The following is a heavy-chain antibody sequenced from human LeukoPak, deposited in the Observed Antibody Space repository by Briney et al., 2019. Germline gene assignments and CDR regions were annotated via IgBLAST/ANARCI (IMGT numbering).Heavy chain of an antibody. V-gene: IGHV4-59*12. CDR2: IYYSGST. CDR1: GGSISSYY. Sequence: SETLSLTCSVSGGSISSYYWSWIRQPPGKGLEWIGYIYYSGSTNYNPSLKSRVTISVDTSKNQFSLKLSSVTAADTAVYYCARDGVVVAATPVDYWGQGTLVTVSS. CDR3: ARDGVVVAATPVDY. J-gene: IGHJ4*02. D-gene: IGHD2-15*01.